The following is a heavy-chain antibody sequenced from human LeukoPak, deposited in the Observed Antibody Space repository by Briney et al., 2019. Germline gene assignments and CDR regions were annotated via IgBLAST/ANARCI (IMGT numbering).Heavy chain of an antibody. CDR2: ISSSSSYI. CDR3: AIDRYSSGWYTFGY. D-gene: IGHD6-19*01. V-gene: IGHV3-21*01. CDR1: GFTFSNFG. Sequence: PGGSLRLSCAASGFTFSNFGINWVRPAPGKGLEWVSSISSSSSYISYADSVKGRFTISRDNAKNSLDLQMNSLRAEDTAVYYCAIDRYSSGWYTFGYWGQGTLVTVSS. J-gene: IGHJ4*02.